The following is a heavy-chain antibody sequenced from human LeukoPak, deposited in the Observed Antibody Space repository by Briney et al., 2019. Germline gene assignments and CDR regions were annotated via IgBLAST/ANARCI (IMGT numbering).Heavy chain of an antibody. J-gene: IGHJ5*02. D-gene: IGHD3-9*01. CDR1: GGSITGYI. CDR3: ARDISARRGNWFDP. V-gene: IGHV4-59*01. CDR2: ISNNGST. Sequence: SETLSLTCSVSGGSITGYIAGWLRQSPRKGLDWIGYISNNGSTNYNPSLKSRVPISVDTSKRQFSLRLSSVSAADTAIYYCARDISARRGNWFDPWGQGILVTVSS.